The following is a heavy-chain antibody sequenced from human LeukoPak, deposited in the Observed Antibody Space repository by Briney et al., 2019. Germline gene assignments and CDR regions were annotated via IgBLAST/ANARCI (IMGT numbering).Heavy chain of an antibody. D-gene: IGHD4-17*01. V-gene: IGHV3-53*01. CDR1: GFTVSSNY. CDR2: IYSGGNT. Sequence: GGSLRLSCAASGFTVSSNYMSWVRQAPGKGLEWVSAIYSGGNTYYADSVKGRFTISRDNAKNSLYLQMNSLRAEDTAVYYCARYAYGDYYFDYWGQGTLVTVSS. CDR3: ARYAYGDYYFDY. J-gene: IGHJ4*02.